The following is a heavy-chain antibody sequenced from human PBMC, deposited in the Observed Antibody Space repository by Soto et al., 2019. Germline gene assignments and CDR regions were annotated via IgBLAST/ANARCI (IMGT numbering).Heavy chain of an antibody. CDR3: ARVSANYYFDS. CDR2: IKQDGSEK. D-gene: IGHD1-1*01. J-gene: IGHJ4*02. V-gene: IGHV3-7*05. CDR1: GFTFSSSW. Sequence: DVQLVESGGGLVQPGGSLRLSCAASGFTFSSSWMTWVRQAPGKGLEWVSNIKQDGSEKYYVDSVRGRFTISRDNAKKSLYLQMDSLRDEDTAISDCARVSANYYFDSWGQGGLVTVSS.